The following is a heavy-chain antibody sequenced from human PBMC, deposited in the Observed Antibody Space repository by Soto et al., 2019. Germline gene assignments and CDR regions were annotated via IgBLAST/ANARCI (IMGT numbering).Heavy chain of an antibody. V-gene: IGHV1-2*02. CDR2: INPRNGDK. CDR3: ARGEVTRIELMDV. D-gene: IGHD2-21*02. Sequence: RASVKVSCKTSGYTFVDHYLYWVRQAPGQGLEWMGWINPRNGDKKYAQKFQGRVTMIRDTIITTTYMDLSALTSDDTAVYYCARGEVTRIELMDVWGPGTTVTVSS. J-gene: IGHJ6*02. CDR1: GYTFVDHY.